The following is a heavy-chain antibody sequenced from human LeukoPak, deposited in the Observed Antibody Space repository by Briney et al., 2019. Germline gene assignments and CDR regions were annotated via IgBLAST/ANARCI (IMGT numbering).Heavy chain of an antibody. V-gene: IGHV3-30*02. CDR2: IRYDGSNK. CDR3: AKDSDYDILTGYSTFDY. CDR1: GFSFSSFW. J-gene: IGHJ4*02. Sequence: PGGSLRLSCAASGFSFSSFWMTWVRQAPGKGLEWVACIRYDGSNKYYADSVKGRFTISRDNSKNTLYLQMNSLRAEDTAVYYCAKDSDYDILTGYSTFDYWGQGTLVTLSS. D-gene: IGHD3-9*01.